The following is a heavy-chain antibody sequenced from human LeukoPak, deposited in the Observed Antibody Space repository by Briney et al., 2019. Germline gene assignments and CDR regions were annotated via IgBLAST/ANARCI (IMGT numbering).Heavy chain of an antibody. D-gene: IGHD4-23*01. J-gene: IGHJ5*02. Sequence: SETLSLTCTVSGGSISSYYWGWIRQPPGKGLEWIGSIYYSGSTYYNPSLKSRVTISVDTSKNQFSLKLSSVTAADTAVYYCARHAVGPPAACWFDPWGQGTLVTVSS. V-gene: IGHV4-39*01. CDR1: GGSISSYY. CDR3: ARHAVGPPAACWFDP. CDR2: IYYSGST.